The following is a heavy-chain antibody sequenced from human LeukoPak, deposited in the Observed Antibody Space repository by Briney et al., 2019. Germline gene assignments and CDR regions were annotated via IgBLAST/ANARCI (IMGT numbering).Heavy chain of an antibody. D-gene: IGHD5-24*01. CDR2: IYYSGST. CDR3: AREGGATTVSY. CDR1: GGSLSSYY. Sequence: SVTLSLTCTVSGGSLSSYYWSWIRQPPRKGLEWIGYIYYSGSTNYNPSLKSRVTISVDTSKNQFSLKLSSVTAADTAVYYCAREGGATTVSYWGRGTLVTVSS. V-gene: IGHV4-59*01. J-gene: IGHJ4*02.